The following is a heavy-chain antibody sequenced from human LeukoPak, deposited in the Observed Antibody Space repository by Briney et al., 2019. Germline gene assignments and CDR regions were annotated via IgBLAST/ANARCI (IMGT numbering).Heavy chain of an antibody. J-gene: IGHJ6*02. D-gene: IGHD3-10*01. CDR1: GFTFNTYS. CDR2: ISGSGGST. V-gene: IGHV3-23*01. CDR3: AKGRVTMGYYYYGMDV. Sequence: GGSLRLSCAASGFTFNTYSMNWVRQAPGKGLEWVSAISGSGGSTYHADSVKGRFTISRDNSKNTLYLQMNSLRAEDTAVYYCAKGRVTMGYYYYGMDVWGQGTTVTVSS.